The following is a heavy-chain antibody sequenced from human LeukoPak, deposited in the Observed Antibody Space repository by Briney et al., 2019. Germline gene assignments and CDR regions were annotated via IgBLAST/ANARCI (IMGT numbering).Heavy chain of an antibody. J-gene: IGHJ4*02. Sequence: GGSLRLSCAASGFTFGGYALPWVRQAPGPGLEWVSLISGDGGSTYYADSVKGRFTISRDNSKNSLYLQMNSLRTEDTALYYCAKIGYGDREFDYWGQGTLVTVSS. CDR2: ISGDGGST. V-gene: IGHV3-43*02. CDR1: GFTFGGYA. D-gene: IGHD4-17*01. CDR3: AKIGYGDREFDY.